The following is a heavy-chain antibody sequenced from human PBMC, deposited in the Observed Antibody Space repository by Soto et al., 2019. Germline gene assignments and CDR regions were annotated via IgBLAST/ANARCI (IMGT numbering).Heavy chain of an antibody. CDR3: AKDLGDGYNTGLDC. Sequence: EVQLVESGGGLVQPGRSLRLSCAASGFTFDNYAMHWLRQAPGKGLEWVSTITSNSGSIGYADSVKGRFTISRDNAKNSLYLQMNSLRAEDTALYYCAKDLGDGYNTGLDCWGQGSLVTVFS. D-gene: IGHD5-12*01. J-gene: IGHJ4*02. CDR2: ITSNSGSI. CDR1: GFTFDNYA. V-gene: IGHV3-9*01.